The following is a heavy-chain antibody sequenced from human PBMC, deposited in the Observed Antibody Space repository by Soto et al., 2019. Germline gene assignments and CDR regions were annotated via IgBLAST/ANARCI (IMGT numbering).Heavy chain of an antibody. CDR1: GGSISSGGYY. CDR2: IYYSGST. D-gene: IGHD5-12*01. Sequence: SETLSLTCTVSGGSISSGGYYWSWIRQHPGKGLEWIGYIYYSGSTYYNPSLKSRVTISVDTSKNQFSLKLSSVTAADTAVYYCARERLVAKVAHFDYWGQGTLVTSPQ. J-gene: IGHJ4*02. V-gene: IGHV4-31*03. CDR3: ARERLVAKVAHFDY.